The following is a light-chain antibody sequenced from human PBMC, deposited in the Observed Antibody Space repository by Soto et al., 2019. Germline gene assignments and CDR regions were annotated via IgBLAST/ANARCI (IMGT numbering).Light chain of an antibody. CDR3: QQSSNWPT. CDR1: QSFTSY. J-gene: IGKJ4*01. Sequence: ENVLTVSAAALSMSPKERATLSCRANQSFTSYLAWYQQKAGQAPRLLIYATSNRATGIPARFSGSGSGTDFTLTISSLAPEDFAVYYCQQSSNWPTFGGGTKVDI. V-gene: IGKV3-11*01. CDR2: ATS.